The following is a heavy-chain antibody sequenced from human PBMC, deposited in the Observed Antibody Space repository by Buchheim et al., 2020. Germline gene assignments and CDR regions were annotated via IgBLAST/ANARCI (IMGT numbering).Heavy chain of an antibody. Sequence: EVQLVESGGGLVQPGGSLRLSCAASGFTFSSYWMSWVRQAPGKGLEWVANIKQDGSENYYVDSVKGRFTISRDNAKNSLYLQMNSLRAEDTAVYYCARDDGDYVNYYYYYGMDVWGQGTT. CDR2: IKQDGSEN. CDR1: GFTFSSYW. CDR3: ARDDGDYVNYYYYYGMDV. D-gene: IGHD4-17*01. J-gene: IGHJ6*02. V-gene: IGHV3-7*01.